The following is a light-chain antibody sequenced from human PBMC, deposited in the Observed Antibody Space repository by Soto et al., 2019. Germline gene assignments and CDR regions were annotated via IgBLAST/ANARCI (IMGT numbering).Light chain of an antibody. CDR3: KKYYSTQRT. V-gene: IGKV1-8*01. CDR1: QGISSY. Sequence: AIRMTQSPSSCSASTGDRVTITCRASQGISSYLAWYQQKPGKAPKLLIYAASTLQSGVPSRFSGSGSGTEFTLTISCLQSEDFATYSCKKYYSTQRTFGQGTKVDIK. J-gene: IGKJ1*01. CDR2: AAS.